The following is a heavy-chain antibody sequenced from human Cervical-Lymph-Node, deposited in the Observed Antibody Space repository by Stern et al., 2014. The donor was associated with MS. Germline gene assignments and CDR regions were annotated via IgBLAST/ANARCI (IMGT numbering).Heavy chain of an antibody. CDR3: ARGLELYEY. D-gene: IGHD1-1*01. J-gene: IGHJ4*02. V-gene: IGHV4-59*11. CDR2: IQNGGST. CDR1: GDSFSSHY. Sequence: QVQLVESGPGLVKPSETLSLTCTVSGDSFSSHYWSWIRLPPGKGLEWVGYIQNGGSTNYNPSLRTRATISMDTSRTQFSLKLTSVTAADTAVYYCARGLELYEYWGQGTLVTVSS.